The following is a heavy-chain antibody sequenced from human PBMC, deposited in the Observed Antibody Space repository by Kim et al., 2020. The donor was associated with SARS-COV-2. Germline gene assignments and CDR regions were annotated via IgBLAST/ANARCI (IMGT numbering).Heavy chain of an antibody. J-gene: IGHJ4*02. D-gene: IGHD6-19*01. V-gene: IGHV3-30*03. CDR2: ISYDGNNK. CDR3: ARDQPSAQWLGLFDY. CDR1: GLTFSSYG. Sequence: GGSLRLSCAASGLTFSSYGMHWVRQAPGKGLEWVAVISYDGNNKYYADSVKGRFTISRDNSKNTLYLQMNSLRTEDTAVYYCARDQPSAQWLGLFDYWGQGTLVTFSS.